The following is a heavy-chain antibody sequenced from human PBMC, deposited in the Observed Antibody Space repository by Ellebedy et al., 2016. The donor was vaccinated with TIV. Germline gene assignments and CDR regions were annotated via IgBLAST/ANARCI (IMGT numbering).Heavy chain of an antibody. J-gene: IGHJ3*02. V-gene: IGHV3-7*01. CDR1: GFSFRSYW. CDR2: INQDGSDK. D-gene: IGHD4-17*01. Sequence: GGFLRLSCGASGFSFRSYWMTWVRQAPGKGLEWVANINQDGSDKYYEDSVKGRFTIARDNAKNSLFLQMSSLRVEDTAVYYCATDGSYGDYLSPAHASVMWGQGTLVSVSS. CDR3: ATDGSYGDYLSPAHASVM.